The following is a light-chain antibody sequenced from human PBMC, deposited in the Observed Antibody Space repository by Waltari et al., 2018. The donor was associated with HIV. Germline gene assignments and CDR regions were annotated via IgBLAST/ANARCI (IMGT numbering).Light chain of an antibody. CDR1: SSDIGYFAY. V-gene: IGLV2-11*01. J-gene: IGLJ1*01. Sequence: QSALTQPRSVSGSPGQSVTISCTGTSSDIGYFAYVSWYHQDPGKAPQFIIYEVNQRPAGVPDRFTGSRSGITASLTISGLQGEDEADYYCCSYAGAYTYVFGTGTKVNVL. CDR2: EVN. CDR3: CSYAGAYTYV.